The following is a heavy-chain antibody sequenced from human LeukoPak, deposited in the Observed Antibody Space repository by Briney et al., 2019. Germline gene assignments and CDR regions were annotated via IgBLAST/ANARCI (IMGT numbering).Heavy chain of an antibody. J-gene: IGHJ4*02. CDR2: ISWDGGST. Sequence: GGSLRLSCAASGFTFDDYAMHWVRQAPGKGLEWVSLISWDGGSTYYADSVKGRFTISRDNSKNSLYLQMNSLRAEDTALYYCAKEAAAEPYFDYWGQGTLVTVSS. CDR3: AKEAAAEPYFDY. D-gene: IGHD6-13*01. CDR1: GFTFDDYA. V-gene: IGHV3-43D*03.